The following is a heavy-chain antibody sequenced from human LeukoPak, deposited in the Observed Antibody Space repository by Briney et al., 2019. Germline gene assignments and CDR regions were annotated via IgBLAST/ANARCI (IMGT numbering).Heavy chain of an antibody. CDR1: GFTFSSYA. V-gene: IGHV3-23*01. CDR3: TRGTRRYYDGSGYYYGEFDY. CDR2: ISGSGGST. D-gene: IGHD3-22*01. Sequence: GGSLRFSCAASGFTFSSYAMSWVRQAPGKGLEWVSAISGSGGSTYYADSVKGRFTISRDNSKNTLYLQMDSLRAEDTAVYYCTRGTRRYYDGSGYYYGEFDYWGQGILVTVSS. J-gene: IGHJ4*02.